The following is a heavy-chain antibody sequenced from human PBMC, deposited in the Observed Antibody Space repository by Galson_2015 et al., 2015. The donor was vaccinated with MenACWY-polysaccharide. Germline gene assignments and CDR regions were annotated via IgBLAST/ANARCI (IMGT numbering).Heavy chain of an antibody. Sequence: SLRLSCAASGFTFSSYSMNWVCQAPGKGLEWVSYISRSSSTIYYADSVKGRFTISRDNAKNSLYLQMNSLRAEDTAVYYCASVYFGGDCNGAYDYGKDVWGQGTTVTVSS. CDR3: ASVYFGGDCNGAYDYGKDV. V-gene: IGHV3-48*01. CDR2: ISRSSSTI. J-gene: IGHJ6*02. CDR1: GFTFSSYS. D-gene: IGHD2-21*02.